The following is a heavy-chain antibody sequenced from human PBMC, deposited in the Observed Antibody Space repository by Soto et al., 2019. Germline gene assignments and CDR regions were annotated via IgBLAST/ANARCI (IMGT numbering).Heavy chain of an antibody. Sequence: QVQLQESGPGLVKPSETLSLTCTVSGGSISSYYWSWIRQPPGKGLEWIVYIYYSGSTNYNPSLKSRVTISVDTSKNQFSLKLSSVPAADPAVYYCARRWGFTFDYWGQGTLVTVSS. CDR1: GGSISSYY. D-gene: IGHD1-26*01. CDR3: ARRWGFTFDY. J-gene: IGHJ4*02. V-gene: IGHV4-59*08. CDR2: IYYSGST.